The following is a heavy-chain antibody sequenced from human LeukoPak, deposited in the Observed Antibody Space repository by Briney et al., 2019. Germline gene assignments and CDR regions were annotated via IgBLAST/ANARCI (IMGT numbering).Heavy chain of an antibody. CDR2: IYYSGST. CDR1: GGSISSSSYY. Sequence: PSETLSLTCTVSGGSISSSSYYWGWIRQPPGKGLEWIGSIYYSGSTNYNPSLKSRITISVDKSKNQFSLKLSSVTAADTAVYYCARDLYGGNSGDYWGQGTLVTVSS. CDR3: ARDLYGGNSGDY. V-gene: IGHV4-39*07. D-gene: IGHD4-23*01. J-gene: IGHJ4*02.